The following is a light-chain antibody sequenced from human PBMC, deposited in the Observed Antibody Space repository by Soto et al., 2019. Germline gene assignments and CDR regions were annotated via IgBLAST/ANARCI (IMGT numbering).Light chain of an antibody. CDR3: HQSYTTPT. J-gene: IGKJ5*01. CDR1: QSISSY. V-gene: IGKV1-39*01. CDR2: AAS. Sequence: DIQMTQSLSSLSASVGDRVTITCRASQSISSYLNWYQQKPGKALRLLIYAASSLQSGVLSRFSGSGSGTDFTLTISSLQPEDFATYYCHQSYTTPTFGLGTRLEIK.